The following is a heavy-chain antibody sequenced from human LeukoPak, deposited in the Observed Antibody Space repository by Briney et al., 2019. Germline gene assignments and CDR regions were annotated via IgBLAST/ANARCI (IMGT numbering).Heavy chain of an antibody. CDR2: IIPIFGTA. V-gene: IGHV1-69*05. CDR1: GGTFSSYA. CDR3: AVPRDGYNNDY. D-gene: IGHD5-24*01. Sequence: ASVKVSCKASGGTFSSYAISWVRQAPGQGLEWMGRIIPIFGTANYAQKFQGRVTITTDESTSTAYMELSSLRSEDTAAYYCAVPRDGYNNDYWGQGTLVTVSS. J-gene: IGHJ4*02.